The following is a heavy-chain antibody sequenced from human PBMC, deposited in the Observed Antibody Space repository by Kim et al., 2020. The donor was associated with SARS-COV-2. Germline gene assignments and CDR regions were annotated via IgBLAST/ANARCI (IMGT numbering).Heavy chain of an antibody. Sequence: GGSLRLSCAASGFTFDDYAMHWVRQAPGKGLEWVSGISWNSGSIGYADSVKGRFTISRDNAKNSLYLQMNSLRAEDTALYYCAKVRGPGDAFDIWGQGT. D-gene: IGHD2-15*01. V-gene: IGHV3-9*01. CDR1: GFTFDDYA. CDR2: ISWNSGSI. CDR3: AKVRGPGDAFDI. J-gene: IGHJ3*02.